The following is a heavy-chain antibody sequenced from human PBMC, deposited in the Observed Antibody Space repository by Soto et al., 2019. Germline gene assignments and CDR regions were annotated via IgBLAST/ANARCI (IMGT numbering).Heavy chain of an antibody. CDR1: GGTFSSYA. J-gene: IGHJ4*02. Sequence: SVKVSCKASGGTFSSYAISWVRQAPGQGLEWMGGVIPIFGTANYAQKFQGRVTITADESTSTVYMELSSLRSEDTAVYYCARVAGLVAVAGHLDYWGQGTLVTV. CDR3: ARVAGLVAVAGHLDY. V-gene: IGHV1-69*13. CDR2: VIPIFGTA. D-gene: IGHD6-19*01.